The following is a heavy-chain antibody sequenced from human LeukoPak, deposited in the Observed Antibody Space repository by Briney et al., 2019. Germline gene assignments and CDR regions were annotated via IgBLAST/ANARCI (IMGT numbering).Heavy chain of an antibody. J-gene: IGHJ3*02. Sequence: SETLSLTCAVSGYSISSGYYWGWIRQPPGKGLEWIGSIYHSGSTYYNPSLKSRVTISVDTSKNQFSLKLSSVTAADTAVYYCARQLGIPDAFDIWGQGSTVTVSS. CDR3: ARQLGIPDAFDI. V-gene: IGHV4-38-2*01. CDR1: GYSISSGYY. D-gene: IGHD6-13*01. CDR2: IYHSGST.